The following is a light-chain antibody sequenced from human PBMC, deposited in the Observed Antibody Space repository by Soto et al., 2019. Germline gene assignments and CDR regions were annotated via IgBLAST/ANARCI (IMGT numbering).Light chain of an antibody. V-gene: IGKV3-11*01. J-gene: IGKJ1*01. CDR1: ESVTDY. Sequence: EIVLTQSPATLSLSPGERGTLSCRASESVTDYLAWYKQKPGQAPRLLVYDVSYRAAGIPTRFSGVGSGTNFTLTNSNVGAEEFAVYFWQPASDLPWTFGQGTKVDIK. CDR2: DVS. CDR3: QPASDLPWT.